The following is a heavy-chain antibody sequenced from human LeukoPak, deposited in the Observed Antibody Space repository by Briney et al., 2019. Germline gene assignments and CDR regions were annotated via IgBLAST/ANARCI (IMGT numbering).Heavy chain of an antibody. CDR1: GGSISSYY. Sequence: SETLSLTCTVSGGSISSYYWSWIRQPPGKGLEWIGYIYYIGSTNYNPSLKSLVTISVDTSNNHFSLKLNSVTAADTAVYYCARVSVMVTIFDQWGQGTLVTVSS. V-gene: IGHV4-59*01. J-gene: IGHJ4*02. D-gene: IGHD5-18*01. CDR2: IYYIGST. CDR3: ARVSVMVTIFDQ.